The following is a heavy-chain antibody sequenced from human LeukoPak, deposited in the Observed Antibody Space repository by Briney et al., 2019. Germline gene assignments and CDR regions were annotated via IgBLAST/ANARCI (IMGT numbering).Heavy chain of an antibody. CDR2: FDPEDGET. D-gene: IGHD2-21*02. V-gene: IGHV1-24*01. CDR3: ATDAGSWGDRGGNGLDY. Sequence: ASVKVSCKVSGYTLTELSMHWVRQAPGKGLEWMGGFDPEDGETIYAQKFQRRVTMTEDTSTDTAYMELSSLRSEDTAVYYCATDAGSWGDRGGNGLDYWGQGTLVTVSS. CDR1: GYTLTELS. J-gene: IGHJ4*02.